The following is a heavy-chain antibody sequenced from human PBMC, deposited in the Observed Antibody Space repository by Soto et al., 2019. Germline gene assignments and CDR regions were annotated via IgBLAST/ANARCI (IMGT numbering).Heavy chain of an antibody. CDR1: GGSFRTYA. CDR3: ARVAPPSPSVIWFFDL. J-gene: IGHJ2*01. D-gene: IGHD2-21*01. V-gene: IGHV1-69*01. CDR2: IIPMLAAP. Sequence: QGQLVQSGAEVKKPGSSVKVSCKASGGSFRTYAINWVRQAPGQGLEWMGGIIPMLAAPTYAQKFQGRLTITADESPTTVYMELSSLPSEDTAVYYCARVAPPSPSVIWFFDLWGRGTLVTVSS.